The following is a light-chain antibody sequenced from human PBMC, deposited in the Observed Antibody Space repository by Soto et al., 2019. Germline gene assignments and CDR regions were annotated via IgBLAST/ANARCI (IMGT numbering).Light chain of an antibody. J-gene: IGLJ3*02. Sequence: QSALTQRASVSGSPGQSITISCTGTSVDVGSYNLVSWYQQHPGKAPKLMIYEGSKRPSGVSNRFSGSKSGNTAALTISGLQAEDEADYYCCSYAGSSTWVFGAGTQLTVL. CDR3: CSYAGSSTWV. CDR2: EGS. V-gene: IGLV2-23*01. CDR1: SVDVGSYNL.